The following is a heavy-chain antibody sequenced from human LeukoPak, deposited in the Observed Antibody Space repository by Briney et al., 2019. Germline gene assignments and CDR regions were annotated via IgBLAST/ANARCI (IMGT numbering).Heavy chain of an antibody. J-gene: IGHJ5*02. Sequence: GGSLRLSCATSGYTFSNYGMHWVRQAPGKGLEWVAVIWFDGSQQYYADSVKGRFTISRDSSKNTIYLQMNGLRAEDTAVYYCARAMGAYPNENWLDPWGQGTLVTVSS. D-gene: IGHD1-26*01. CDR1: GYTFSNYG. V-gene: IGHV3-33*01. CDR2: IWFDGSQQ. CDR3: ARAMGAYPNENWLDP.